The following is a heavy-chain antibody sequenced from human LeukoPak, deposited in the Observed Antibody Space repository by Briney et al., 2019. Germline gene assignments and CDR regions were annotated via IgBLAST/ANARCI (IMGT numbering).Heavy chain of an antibody. CDR1: GYTFTGYY. CDR3: ARPQDQHVATDAFDN. CDR2: INPSGGST. D-gene: IGHD2-15*01. V-gene: IGHV1-46*01. Sequence: RASVKVSCKASGYTFTGYYMHWVRQAPGQGLEWMGIINPSGGSTSYAQKFQDRVTMTRDTSTSTVYMELRSLRSDDTAVYYCARPQDQHVATDAFDNWGQGTMVTVSS. J-gene: IGHJ3*02.